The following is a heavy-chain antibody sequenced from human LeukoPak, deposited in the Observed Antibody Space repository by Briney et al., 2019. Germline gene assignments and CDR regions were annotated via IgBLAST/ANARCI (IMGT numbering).Heavy chain of an antibody. CDR2: ISGDYTD. CDR1: GFTVSSNS. J-gene: IGHJ4*02. Sequence: PGGSLRLSCTVSGFTVSSNSMSWVRQAPGKGLEWVSSISGDYTDYYADSVKGRFTISRDNAKNSLYLQMNSLRAEDTAVYNCARRGYYDSSGYDCWGQGTLVTVSS. D-gene: IGHD3-22*01. V-gene: IGHV3-69-1*02. CDR3: ARRGYYDSSGYDC.